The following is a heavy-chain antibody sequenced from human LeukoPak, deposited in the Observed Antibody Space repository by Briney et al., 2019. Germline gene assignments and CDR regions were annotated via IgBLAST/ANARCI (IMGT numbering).Heavy chain of an antibody. Sequence: SETLSLTCTVSGGSISSSSYYWGWIRQPPGKGLEWIGSIYYSGSTYYNPSLKSRVTISVDTSKNQFSLKLSSVTTADTAVYYCARVVTGTLMGNWFDPWGQGTLVTVSS. J-gene: IGHJ5*02. CDR1: GGSISSSSYY. D-gene: IGHD1-7*01. CDR2: IYYSGST. V-gene: IGHV4-39*07. CDR3: ARVVTGTLMGNWFDP.